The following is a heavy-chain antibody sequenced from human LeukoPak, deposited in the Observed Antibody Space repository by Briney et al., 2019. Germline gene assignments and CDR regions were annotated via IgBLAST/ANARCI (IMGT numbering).Heavy chain of an antibody. CDR1: GFTFSSYS. CDR3: ARDPGGTI. D-gene: IGHD2-8*02. Sequence: GGSLRLSCAASGFTFSSYSMNWVRQAPGKGLEWVSSISSSGSYIYYADSVKGRFTISRDNAKNSLYLQMNSLRAEDTAVYYCARDPGGTIWGQGTLVTVSS. CDR2: ISSSGSYI. J-gene: IGHJ4*02. V-gene: IGHV3-21*01.